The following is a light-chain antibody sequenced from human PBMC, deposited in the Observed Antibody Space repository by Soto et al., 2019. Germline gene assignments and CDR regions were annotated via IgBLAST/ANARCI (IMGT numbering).Light chain of an antibody. Sequence: DIQMTQSPSTLSASAGDRVTITCRASQSISSWLAWYQQKPGKAPKLLIYKASTLESGVPSRFSGSGSGTEFTLTISSLQPDDFATYYCQQYNSYWKFGQGTKVEIK. CDR1: QSISSW. V-gene: IGKV1-5*03. CDR3: QQYNSYWK. CDR2: KAS. J-gene: IGKJ1*01.